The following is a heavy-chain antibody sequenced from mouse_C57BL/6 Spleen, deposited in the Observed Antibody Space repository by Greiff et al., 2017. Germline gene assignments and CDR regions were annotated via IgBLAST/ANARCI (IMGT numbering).Heavy chain of an antibody. CDR3: ARQGDGNYDWFAY. J-gene: IGHJ3*01. Sequence: EVMLVESGGDLVKPGGSLKLSCAASGFTFSSYGMSWVRQNPDKGLEWVETISSGGGYTYYPDSVKGRFTISRDNAKNTLYLQMSSLKSEDTAMYYCARQGDGNYDWFAYWGQGTLVTVSA. V-gene: IGHV5-6*01. CDR2: ISSGGGYT. D-gene: IGHD2-1*01. CDR1: GFTFSSYG.